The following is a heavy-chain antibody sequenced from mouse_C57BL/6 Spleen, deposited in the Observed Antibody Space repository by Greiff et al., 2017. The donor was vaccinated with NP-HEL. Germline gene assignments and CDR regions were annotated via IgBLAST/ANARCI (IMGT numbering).Heavy chain of an antibody. D-gene: IGHD1-1*01. V-gene: IGHV14-1*01. CDR3: TITTVGYFDV. CDR2: IDPEDGDT. J-gene: IGHJ1*03. CDR1: GFNIKDYY. Sequence: VQLQQSGAGLVRPGASVKLSCTASGFNIKDYYMHWVKQRPEQGLEWIGRIDPEDGDTEYAPKFQGKATMTADTSSNTAYLQLSSLTSEDTAVYYCTITTVGYFDVWGTGTTVTVSS.